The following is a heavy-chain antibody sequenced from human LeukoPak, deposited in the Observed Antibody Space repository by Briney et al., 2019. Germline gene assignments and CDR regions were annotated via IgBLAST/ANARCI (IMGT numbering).Heavy chain of an antibody. CDR1: GGSISSGSYY. D-gene: IGHD4-17*01. Sequence: SETLSLTCTVSGGSISSGSYYWSWIRQPAGKGLEWIGYIHYSGSTNYNPSLKSRVTISVDTSKNQFSLKLSSVTAADTAVYYCAGMTTVTTSFDYWGQGTLVTVSS. CDR3: AGMTTVTTSFDY. CDR2: IHYSGST. V-gene: IGHV4-61*10. J-gene: IGHJ4*02.